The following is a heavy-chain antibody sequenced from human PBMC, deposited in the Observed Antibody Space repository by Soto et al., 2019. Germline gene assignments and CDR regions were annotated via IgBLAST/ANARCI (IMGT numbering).Heavy chain of an antibody. Sequence: QVQLVQSGAEVKKPGSSVKVSCRASGGALTNHTISWVRQAPGQWLEWMGRIIPVLSMATYSQNFQDTVTMTADKSTNTAYMELSSLTSGDTAVSFCATSAVTTGGFDSWGQGTLVTVSS. D-gene: IGHD4-17*01. CDR1: GGALTNHT. J-gene: IGHJ4*01. CDR2: IIPVLSMA. CDR3: ATSAVTTGGFDS. V-gene: IGHV1-69*02.